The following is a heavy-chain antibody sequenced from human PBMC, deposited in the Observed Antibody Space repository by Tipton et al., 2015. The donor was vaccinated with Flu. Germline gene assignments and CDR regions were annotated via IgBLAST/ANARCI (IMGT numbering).Heavy chain of an antibody. Sequence: GSLRLSCAASGFTVSSNYMSWVRQAPGKGLERVSVIYSDGNTYYADSVKGRFTISRDNSNNTLSLQMSSLRPDDTAVYYCAKVGGAYIENDAFDMWGQGTMVTVSS. CDR2: IYSDGNT. CDR1: GFTVSSNY. J-gene: IGHJ3*02. CDR3: AKVGGAYIENDAFDM. V-gene: IGHV3-66*02. D-gene: IGHD6-19*01.